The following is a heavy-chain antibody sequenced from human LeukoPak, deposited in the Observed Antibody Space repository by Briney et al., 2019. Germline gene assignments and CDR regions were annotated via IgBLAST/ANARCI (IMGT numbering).Heavy chain of an antibody. V-gene: IGHV3-9*03. Sequence: PGGSLRLSCAASGFTFDDYAMHWVRQAPGKGLEWVSGISWNSGSIGYADSVKGRFTISRDNAKNSLYLQMNSLRAEDMALYYCAKERGSGSYYGDAFDIWGQGTMVTVSS. J-gene: IGHJ3*02. CDR1: GFTFDDYA. CDR3: AKERGSGSYYGDAFDI. D-gene: IGHD3-10*01. CDR2: ISWNSGSI.